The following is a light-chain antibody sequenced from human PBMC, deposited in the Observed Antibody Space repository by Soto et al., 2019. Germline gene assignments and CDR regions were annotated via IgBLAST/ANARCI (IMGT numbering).Light chain of an antibody. V-gene: IGLV2-14*01. CDR2: DVS. J-gene: IGLJ2*01. CDR3: SSYTCSGPHVV. CDR1: SSDVGGYNY. Sequence: QSVLTQPASVSGSPGQSITISCTGTSSDVGGYNYVSWYQQHPGKAPKLMIYDVSNRPSGVSNRFSGSKSGNTASLTISGLQAEDEADYYCSSYTCSGPHVVFGAGTKLTVL.